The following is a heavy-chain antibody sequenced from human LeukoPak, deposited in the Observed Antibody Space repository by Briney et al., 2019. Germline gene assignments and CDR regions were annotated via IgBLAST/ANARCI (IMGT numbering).Heavy chain of an antibody. V-gene: IGHV3-21*01. CDR2: ISSSSSYI. CDR3: ASIAAAGDYAFDI. Sequence: GGSLRLSCAASGFTFSSYSMNWVRQAPGKGLEWVSSISSSSSYIYYADSVKGRFTISRDNAKNSLYLQTNSLRAEDTAVYYCASIAAAGDYAFDIWGQGTMVTVSS. D-gene: IGHD6-13*01. CDR1: GFTFSSYS. J-gene: IGHJ3*02.